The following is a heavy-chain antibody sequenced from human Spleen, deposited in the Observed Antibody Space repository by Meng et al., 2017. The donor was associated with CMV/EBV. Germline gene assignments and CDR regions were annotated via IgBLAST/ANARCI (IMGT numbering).Heavy chain of an antibody. J-gene: IGHJ4*02. CDR3: ARGGCSTTCFSY. V-gene: IGHV3-30-3*01. CDR2: ISWDGSVT. D-gene: IGHD2-2*01. CDR1: GFTFSNFP. Sequence: GESLKISCEVSGFTFSNFPMHWIRQAPGKGLEWVTVISWDGSVTKYADSVRGRFTISRDDSKNTVYLQMNSLRAEDTAVYYCARGGCSTTCFSYWGQGTLVTVSS.